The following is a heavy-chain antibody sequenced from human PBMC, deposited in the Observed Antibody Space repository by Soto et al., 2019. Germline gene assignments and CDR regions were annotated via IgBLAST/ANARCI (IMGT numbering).Heavy chain of an antibody. V-gene: IGHV6-1*01. D-gene: IGHD1-26*01. CDR1: GESVSSNSSA. CDR3: ARETSVGATVDY. Sequence: SQTLXLTYXICGESVSSNSSAWNCIXQSPSRGLEWLGRTYYRSKWYNDYAVSVKSRITINPDTSKNQFSLQLNSVTPEDTAVYYCARETSVGATVDYWGQGTLVTVSS. J-gene: IGHJ4*02. CDR2: TYYRSKWYN.